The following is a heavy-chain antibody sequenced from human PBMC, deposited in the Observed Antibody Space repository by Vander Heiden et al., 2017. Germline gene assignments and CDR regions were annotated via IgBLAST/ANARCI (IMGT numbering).Heavy chain of an antibody. V-gene: IGHV3-23*01. D-gene: IGHD1-20*01. Sequence: EVQLLESGGGLVQPGGSLRLSCAASGFTFSSYARSWVRQAPGKGLEWVSAISGSGGSTYYADSVKGRFTISRDNSKNTLYLQMNSLRAEDTAVYYCAKDIGEYNWNPRDAFDIWGQGTMVTVSS. CDR1: GFTFSSYA. CDR2: ISGSGGST. CDR3: AKDIGEYNWNPRDAFDI. J-gene: IGHJ3*02.